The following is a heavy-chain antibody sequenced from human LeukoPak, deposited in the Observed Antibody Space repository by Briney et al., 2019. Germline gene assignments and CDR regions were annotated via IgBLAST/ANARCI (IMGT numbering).Heavy chain of an antibody. CDR2: TYYSGTT. Sequence: SETLSLTCSVSRGSISSPNYYWGWIRQSPEKGLEWIGNTYYSGTTYYNPSLPSLKSRVTILIDTSKNQFSLRLRSVTAADTAVYYCASLRKRGGAFDLWGQGKVVTVSS. CDR1: RGSISSPNYY. CDR3: ASLRKRGGAFDL. V-gene: IGHV4-39*07. J-gene: IGHJ3*01.